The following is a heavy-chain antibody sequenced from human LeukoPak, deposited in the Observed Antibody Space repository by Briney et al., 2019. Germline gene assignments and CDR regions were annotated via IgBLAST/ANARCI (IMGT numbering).Heavy chain of an antibody. Sequence: PSETLSLTCTVSGGSISNTDSYWGWVRQPPGKGLVWIGSITYSGSTYYNPPLRSRVTISIDTSKKQFSLKLTSVTAADTAVYYCARPSRGSGFNYGYSGYFDYWGQGTLVTVSS. CDR2: ITYSGST. J-gene: IGHJ4*02. CDR3: ARPSRGSGFNYGYSGYFDY. D-gene: IGHD5-18*01. V-gene: IGHV4-39*01. CDR1: GGSISNTDSY.